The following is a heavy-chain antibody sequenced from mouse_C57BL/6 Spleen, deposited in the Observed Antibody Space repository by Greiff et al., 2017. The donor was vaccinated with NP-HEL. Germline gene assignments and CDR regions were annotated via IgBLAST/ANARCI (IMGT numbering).Heavy chain of an antibody. Sequence: EVKLMESGGDLVKPGGSLKLSCAASGFTFSSYGMSWVRQTPDKRLEWVATISSGGSYTYYPDSVKGRFTISRDNAKNTLDLQMSSLKSEDTAMYYCARGITTVVATDYFDYWGQGTTLTVSS. CDR3: ARGITTVVATDYFDY. D-gene: IGHD1-1*01. V-gene: IGHV5-6*01. CDR2: ISSGGSYT. CDR1: GFTFSSYG. J-gene: IGHJ2*01.